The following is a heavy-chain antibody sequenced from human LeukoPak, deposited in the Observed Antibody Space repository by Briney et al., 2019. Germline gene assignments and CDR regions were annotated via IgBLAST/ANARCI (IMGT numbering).Heavy chain of an antibody. CDR1: GYSFTSYW. CDR3: ARLYDSSGYYYEGFDY. CDR2: IYPGDSDT. J-gene: IGHJ4*02. Sequence: GESLKISCKGSGYSFTSYWIGWVRQMPGKGLEWMGIIYPGDSDTRYSPSFQGQVTISADKSISTAYLQWSSLKASDTAMYYCARLYDSSGYYYEGFDYWGQGTLVTVS. D-gene: IGHD3-22*01. V-gene: IGHV5-51*01.